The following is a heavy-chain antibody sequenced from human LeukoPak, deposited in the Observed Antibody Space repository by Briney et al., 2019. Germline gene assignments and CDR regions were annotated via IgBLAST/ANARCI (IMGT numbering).Heavy chain of an antibody. CDR1: GFSLSSYA. J-gene: IGHJ4*02. CDR3: AKDLDYSTYGYYFDF. Sequence: GGSLRLSCTPSGFSLSSYALNWVRQAPGKGLECVSGIGAGGTFSCYAVSVRGRFAISRDNSRKSLYLQMDSLGADDTAVYYCAKDLDYSTYGYYFDFWDQGTLVTVSS. CDR2: IGAGGTFS. D-gene: IGHD2-15*01. V-gene: IGHV3-23*01.